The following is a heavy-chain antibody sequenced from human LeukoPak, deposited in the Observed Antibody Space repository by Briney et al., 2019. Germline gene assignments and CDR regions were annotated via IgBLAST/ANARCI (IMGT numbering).Heavy chain of an antibody. CDR1: GGSISSGSYY. V-gene: IGHV4-61*02. Sequence: SETLSLTCTVSGGSISSGSYYWSWIRQPAGKGLEWIGRIYTSGSTNYNPSLKSRVTISVDTSQIQFSLKLSSVTAADTAVYYCARGPTITRYNWAFDYWGQGTLVTVSS. CDR3: ARGPTITRYNWAFDY. CDR2: IYTSGST. D-gene: IGHD1-20*01. J-gene: IGHJ4*02.